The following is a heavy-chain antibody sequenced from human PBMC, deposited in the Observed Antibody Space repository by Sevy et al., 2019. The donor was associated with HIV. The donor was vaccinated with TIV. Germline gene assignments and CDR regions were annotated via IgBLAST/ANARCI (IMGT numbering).Heavy chain of an antibody. CDR1: GFTFIAFG. V-gene: IGHV3-23*01. D-gene: IGHD6-19*01. CDR3: ARYGRIPVAGHTWFDP. Sequence: GGSLRLSCSASGFTFIAFGMTWVRQAPGKGLEWVSGISGGGAATAYADSVKGRFTISRDNSKNTLYLQMNSLTAADTAVYYCARYGRIPVAGHTWFDPWGLGNLVTVSS. CDR2: ISGGGAAT. J-gene: IGHJ5*02.